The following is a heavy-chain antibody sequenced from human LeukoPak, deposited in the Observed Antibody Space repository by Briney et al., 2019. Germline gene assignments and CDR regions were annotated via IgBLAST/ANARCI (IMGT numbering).Heavy chain of an antibody. CDR1: GYTFTSYD. CDR2: MNPNSGNT. CDR3: ARGDYDFWSGYPYGMDV. V-gene: IGHV1-8*01. D-gene: IGHD3-3*01. J-gene: IGHJ6*02. Sequence: ASVKVSCKASGYTFTSYDINWVRQATGQGLEWMGWMNPNSGNTGYTQKFQGRVTMTRNTSISTAYMELSSLRSEDTALYYCARGDYDFWSGYPYGMDVWGQGTTVTVSS.